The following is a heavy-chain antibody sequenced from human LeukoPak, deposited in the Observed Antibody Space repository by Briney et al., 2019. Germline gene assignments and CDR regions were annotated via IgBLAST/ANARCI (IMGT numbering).Heavy chain of an antibody. CDR1: GGSISSSGYC. V-gene: IGHV4-39*01. CDR3: AREGYYYYYMDV. CDR2: IDYSGNT. J-gene: IGHJ6*03. Sequence: SETLSLTCTVSGGSISSSGYCWGWIRQPPGKGLEWIGSIDYSGNTNYNPSLKSRVTISVDMSKNQFSLKLSSVAAADTAVYYCAREGYYYYYMDVWGKGTTVTISS.